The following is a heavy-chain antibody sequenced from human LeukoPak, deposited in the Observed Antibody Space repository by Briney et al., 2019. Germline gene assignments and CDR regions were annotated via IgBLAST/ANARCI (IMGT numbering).Heavy chain of an antibody. D-gene: IGHD2-15*01. Sequence: GGSLRLSCAASEFTISRYWMHWVRQAPGKGLVWVSNINNDGSITTYADSVKGRFTISRDNVKNTLYLQMSNLRAEDTAVYHCAVLAVPAVGYWGQGTLVIVSS. CDR3: AVLAVPAVGY. CDR1: EFTISRYW. V-gene: IGHV3-74*01. J-gene: IGHJ4*02. CDR2: INNDGSIT.